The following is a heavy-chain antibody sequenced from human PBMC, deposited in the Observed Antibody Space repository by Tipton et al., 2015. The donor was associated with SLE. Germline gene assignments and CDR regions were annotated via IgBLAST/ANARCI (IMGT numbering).Heavy chain of an antibody. CDR2: IYVSGVT. V-gene: IGHV4-4*07. Sequence: TLSLTCAVYGGSFSGYYWSWIRQPAGKGLEWIGRIYVSGVTNYSPSLKSRVSISIDTSKNQFSLRLSSVTAAGTAVYYCAKDSGDYDFGQDPWGRGTLVTVSS. D-gene: IGHD3-3*01. J-gene: IGHJ5*02. CDR3: AKDSGDYDFGQDP. CDR1: GGSFSGYY.